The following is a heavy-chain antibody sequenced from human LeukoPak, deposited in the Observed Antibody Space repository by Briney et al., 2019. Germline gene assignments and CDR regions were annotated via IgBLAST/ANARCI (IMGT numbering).Heavy chain of an antibody. Sequence: GGSLRLSCGASGFIVSSNYMSWVRQAPGKGLEWVSVIFSGGSTYYADSVKGRFTISRDNSKNTLYLQMNSLRAEDTAIYYCARVHPDYGDYGWFDRWGQGTLVTVSS. V-gene: IGHV3-53*01. J-gene: IGHJ5*02. CDR2: IFSGGST. D-gene: IGHD4-17*01. CDR3: ARVHPDYGDYGWFDR. CDR1: GFIVSSNY.